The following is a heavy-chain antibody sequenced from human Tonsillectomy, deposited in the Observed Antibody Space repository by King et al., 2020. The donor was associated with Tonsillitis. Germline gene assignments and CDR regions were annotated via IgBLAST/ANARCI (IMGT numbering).Heavy chain of an antibody. CDR1: GFTFSSYA. CDR2: ISYDGSNK. Sequence: VQLVESGGGVVQPGRSLRLSWAASGFTFSSYAMHWVRQAPGKGLEWVAVISYDGSNKYYADSVKGRFTISRDNSKNTLYLQMNSLRAEDTAVYYCAREGITGTTGGIYYYYGMDVWGQGTTVTVSS. V-gene: IGHV3-30-3*01. D-gene: IGHD1-7*01. CDR3: AREGITGTTGGIYYYYGMDV. J-gene: IGHJ6*02.